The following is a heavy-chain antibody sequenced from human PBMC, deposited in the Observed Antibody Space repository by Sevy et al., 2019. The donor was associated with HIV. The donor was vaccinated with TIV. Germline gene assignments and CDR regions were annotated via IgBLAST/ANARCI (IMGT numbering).Heavy chain of an antibody. V-gene: IGHV3-53*01. CDR1: GFTVSSNY. J-gene: IGHJ3*02. CDR3: ARTYGDYDDVFDI. Sequence: GGSLRLSCVASGFTVSSNYMSWVRQAPGKGLEWVSIINSGGDTYYGDSVKGGFTISSDNTKNTLYLQMNSLRAEENAVYYCARTYGDYDDVFDIWGQGTMVTVSS. CDR2: INSGGDT. D-gene: IGHD4-17*01.